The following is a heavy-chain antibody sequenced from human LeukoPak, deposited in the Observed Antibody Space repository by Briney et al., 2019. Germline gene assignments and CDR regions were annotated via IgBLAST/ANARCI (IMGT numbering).Heavy chain of an antibody. CDR1: GGSISSSTYY. Sequence: SETLSLTCTVSGGSISSSTYYWGWIRQPPGKGLEWIGSIYYSGSTFYNPSLKSRVTISVDTSKTQFSLKLSSVTAADTAVYYCARLTGTLDYWGQGTLVTVSS. CDR3: ARLTGTLDY. CDR2: IYYSGST. V-gene: IGHV4-39*01. J-gene: IGHJ4*02. D-gene: IGHD1-1*01.